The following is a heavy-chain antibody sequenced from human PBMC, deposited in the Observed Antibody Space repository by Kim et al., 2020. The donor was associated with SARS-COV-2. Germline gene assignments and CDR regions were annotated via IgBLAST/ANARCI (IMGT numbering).Heavy chain of an antibody. CDR1: GGSFSGYY. Sequence: SETLSLTCAVYGGSFSGYYWSWIRQPPGKGLEWIGEINHSGSTNYNPSLKSRVTISVDTSKNQFSLKLSSVTAADTAVYYCARERMAAAGIFWFRGMDVWGQGTTVTVSS. D-gene: IGHD6-13*01. CDR2: INHSGST. CDR3: ARERMAAAGIFWFRGMDV. V-gene: IGHV4-34*01. J-gene: IGHJ6*02.